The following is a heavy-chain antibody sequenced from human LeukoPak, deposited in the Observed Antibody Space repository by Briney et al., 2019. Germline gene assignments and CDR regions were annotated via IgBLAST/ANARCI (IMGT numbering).Heavy chain of an antibody. Sequence: GGSLRLSCSASGFMFSGYWMHWVRQAPGKGLGWVSRINSDGSNRYYAGSVEGRFTISRDNAKDTLYLQMNSLRAEDTAVYYCVRFRGCSAANCYPFDYWGQGTLVTVSS. J-gene: IGHJ4*02. CDR3: VRFRGCSAANCYPFDY. CDR2: INSDGSNR. D-gene: IGHD2-15*01. V-gene: IGHV3-74*01. CDR1: GFMFSGYW.